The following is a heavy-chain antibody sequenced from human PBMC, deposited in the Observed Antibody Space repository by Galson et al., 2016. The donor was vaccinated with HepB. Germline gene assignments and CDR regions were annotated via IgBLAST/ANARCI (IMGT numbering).Heavy chain of an antibody. CDR2: ISAFNGVT. J-gene: IGHJ5*02. CDR1: GYSFRSYG. V-gene: IGHV1-18*01. D-gene: IGHD3-10*01. CDR3: ARLRAYYYDSGSNNWLDP. Sequence: SVKVSCKASGYSFRSYGITWVRQAPGQGLEWMGWISAFNGVTNYAQKFQDRVTMTTDTSANTAYMELRSLTSDDTAVYYCARLRAYYYDSGSNNWLDPWGQGALVTVSS.